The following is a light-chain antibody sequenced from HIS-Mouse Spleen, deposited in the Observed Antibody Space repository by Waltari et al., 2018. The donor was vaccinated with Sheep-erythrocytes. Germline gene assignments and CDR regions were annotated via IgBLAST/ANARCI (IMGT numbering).Light chain of an antibody. J-gene: IGLJ3*02. CDR3: CSYAGSYTFWV. CDR1: SSDVGCYNY. CDR2: DVS. V-gene: IGLV2-11*01. Sequence: QSALTQPRSVSGSPGQSVTISCTGTSSDVGCYNYVSWYQQHPGKAPKLMLYDVSKRPSGVPDRFSGSKSGNTASLTISGLQAEDEADYYCCSYAGSYTFWVFGGGTKLTVL.